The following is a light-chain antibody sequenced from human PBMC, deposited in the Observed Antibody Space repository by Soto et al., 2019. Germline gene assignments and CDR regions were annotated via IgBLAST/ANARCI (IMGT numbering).Light chain of an antibody. Sequence: DIVLTQSPATLSASPGERASLPCRASQSVNNYLAWYQPKPGQAPRLLIYDASNRATGIPARFSGSGSGTDFTLTISSLHSEDFAVYYCHQYNKWPRTFGQGTKVDI. CDR2: DAS. CDR1: QSVNNY. CDR3: HQYNKWPRT. V-gene: IGKV3-11*01. J-gene: IGKJ1*01.